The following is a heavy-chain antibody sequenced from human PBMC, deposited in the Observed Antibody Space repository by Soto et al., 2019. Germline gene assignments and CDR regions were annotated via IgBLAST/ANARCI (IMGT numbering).Heavy chain of an antibody. J-gene: IGHJ4*02. D-gene: IGHD6-13*01. CDR3: ARDEGYSSSWTLLDY. V-gene: IGHV1-18*01. CDR1: GYTFTSYG. CDR2: IGAYNGNT. Sequence: GASVKVSCKASGYTFTSYGISWVRQAPGQGLEWMGWIGAYNGNTNYAQKLQGRVTMTTDTSTSTAYMELRSLRSDDTAVYYCARDEGYSSSWTLLDYWGQGTLVTVSS.